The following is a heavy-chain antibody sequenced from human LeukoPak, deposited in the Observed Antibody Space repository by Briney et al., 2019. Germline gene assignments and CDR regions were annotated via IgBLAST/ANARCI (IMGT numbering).Heavy chain of an antibody. CDR3: AKERVDWRYFDY. CDR1: GFTFSSYG. V-gene: IGHV3-30*18. D-gene: IGHD3-9*01. CDR2: MSFDGSHT. J-gene: IGHJ4*02. Sequence: GGSLRLSCAASGFTFSSYGMHWVRQAPGKGLEWVAVMSFDGSHTYYADSVKGRFTISRDNSKNTLYLQMNSLRAEDAAVYYCAKERVDWRYFDYWGQGTLVTVSS.